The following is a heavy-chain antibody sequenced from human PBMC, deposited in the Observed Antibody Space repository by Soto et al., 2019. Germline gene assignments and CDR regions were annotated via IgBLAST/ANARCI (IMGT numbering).Heavy chain of an antibody. J-gene: IGHJ6*02. CDR3: ARGPRLRGYCGKPQYYYGMDV. V-gene: IGHV4-34*01. Sequence: QVQLQQWGAGLLKPSETLSLTCAVYGGSFSTYYWSWIRQPPGKGLEWIGEITPSGSTNYNPSLKSRVSISIDTSKSQFSRKLSSVTAADTAVYYCARGPRLRGYCGKPQYYYGMDVWGQGTTVTVS. D-gene: IGHD6-25*01. CDR2: ITPSGST. CDR1: GGSFSTYY.